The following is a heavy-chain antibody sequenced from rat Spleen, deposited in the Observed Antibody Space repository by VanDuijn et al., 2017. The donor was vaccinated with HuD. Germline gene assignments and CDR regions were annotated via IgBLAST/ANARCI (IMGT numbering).Heavy chain of an antibody. D-gene: IGHD1-12*02. CDR3: TRASYYYDGSYYYYFDY. CDR2: ITNTGGST. Sequence: EVRLVESGGGLVQPGRSLRLSCTASGFTFSNYALHWIRQAPTKGLEWVASITNTGGSTYYPDSVKGQFTISRDNAKSTLYLQMNSLRLDDTATYYCTRASYYYDGSYYYYFDYWGQGVMVTVSS. CDR1: GFTFSNYA. V-gene: IGHV5-19*01. J-gene: IGHJ2*01.